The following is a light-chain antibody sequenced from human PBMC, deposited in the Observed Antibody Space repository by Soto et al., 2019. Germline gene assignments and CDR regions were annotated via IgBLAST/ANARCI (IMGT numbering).Light chain of an antibody. CDR3: SSYTTTNTYV. CDR2: EVI. Sequence: QSVLTQPASVSGSPGQSITISCTGTSSDVGGYNYVSWYQQHPGKAPKLMIYEVINRPSGVSYRFSGPKSGNTASLTISGLQAEDEADYYCSSYTTTNTYVFGTGTKVTVL. CDR1: SSDVGGYNY. J-gene: IGLJ1*01. V-gene: IGLV2-14*01.